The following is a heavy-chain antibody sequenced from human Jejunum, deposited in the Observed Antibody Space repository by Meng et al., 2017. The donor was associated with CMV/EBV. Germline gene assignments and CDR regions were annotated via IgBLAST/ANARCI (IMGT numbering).Heavy chain of an antibody. D-gene: IGHD3-3*01. CDR2: IRYDESNK. CDR1: GLTFSNYG. CDR3: ARPFGVASAGAFDI. Sequence: SGLTFSNYGMHWVRQAPGKGLEWVAFIRYDESNKYYADSVKGRFTISRDNSMNTLYVQMNSLRTEDTAVYYCARPFGVASAGAFDIWGQGTMVTVSS. V-gene: IGHV3-30*02. J-gene: IGHJ3*02.